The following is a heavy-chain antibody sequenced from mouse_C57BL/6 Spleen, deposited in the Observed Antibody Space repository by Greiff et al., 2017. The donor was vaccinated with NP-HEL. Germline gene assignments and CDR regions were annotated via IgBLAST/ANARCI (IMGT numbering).Heavy chain of an antibody. CDR2: ISSGSSTI. J-gene: IGHJ3*01. Sequence: EVKVEESGGGLVKPGGSLKLSCAASGFTFSDYGMHWVRQAPEKGLEWVAYISSGSSTIYYADTVKGRFTISRDNAKNTLFLQMTSRRSEDTAMYYCARDPFAYWGQGTLVTVSA. CDR3: ARDPFAY. V-gene: IGHV5-17*01. CDR1: GFTFSDYG.